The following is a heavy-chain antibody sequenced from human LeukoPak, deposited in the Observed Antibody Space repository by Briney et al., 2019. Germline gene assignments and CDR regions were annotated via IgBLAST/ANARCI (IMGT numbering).Heavy chain of an antibody. J-gene: IGHJ4*02. CDR3: GRLFDS. CDR1: GGAIISDNFY. Sequence: SETLSLTCTVSGGAIISDNFYWGWVRQPPGRGLEWVGSINYSGTTYYNPSLRSRVSISVDTSRTQFFLRLNSVTAADTAVYYCGRLFDSWGQGILVTVSS. CDR2: INYSGTT. V-gene: IGHV4-39*01.